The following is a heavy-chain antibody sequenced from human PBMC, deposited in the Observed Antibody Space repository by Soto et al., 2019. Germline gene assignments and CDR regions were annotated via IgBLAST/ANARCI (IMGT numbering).Heavy chain of an antibody. Sequence: QVQLVQSGAEVKKPGASVKVSCEASEYTFIGFHLHWVRQAPGQGLEWMGWINPKSGDTKYAQKCQGRVTLTRDTSISTGYMELIRLESNDTAVYYCAKGLWTVGHCTGGSCYDGMDVWGQGTTVTVSS. J-gene: IGHJ6*02. V-gene: IGHV1-2*02. D-gene: IGHD2-15*01. CDR2: INPKSGDT. CDR1: EYTFIGFH. CDR3: AKGLWTVGHCTGGSCYDGMDV.